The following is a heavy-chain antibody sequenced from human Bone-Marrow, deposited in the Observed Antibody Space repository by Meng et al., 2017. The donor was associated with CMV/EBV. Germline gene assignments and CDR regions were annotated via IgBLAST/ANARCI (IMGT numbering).Heavy chain of an antibody. CDR3: GRASGVFCSSANCYRGGTDV. CDR1: GGSMKRNPFY. CDR2: MYYSGST. Sequence: GSLRLSCTVSGGSMKRNPFYWGWIRQPPGKGLEWIGSMYYSGSTHYNPSLKRRVSIFVDSSRNHLSLNLRSVTAADTAVYYCGRASGVFCSSANCYRGGTDVWAQGTSATFSS. J-gene: IGHJ6*02. V-gene: IGHV4-39*07. D-gene: IGHD2-2*02.